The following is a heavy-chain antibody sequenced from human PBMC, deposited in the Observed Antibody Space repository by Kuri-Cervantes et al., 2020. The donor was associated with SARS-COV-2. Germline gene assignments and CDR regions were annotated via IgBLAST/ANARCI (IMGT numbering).Heavy chain of an antibody. V-gene: IGHV3-21*01. Sequence: GESLKISCAASGFTFDDYGMSWVRQAPGKGLEWVSSISSSSSYIYYADSVKGRFAISRDNAKNSLYLQMNSLRAEDTAVYYCARDRGYSGSTAPYYYYYGMDVWGQGTTVTVSS. D-gene: IGHD5-12*01. CDR2: ISSSSSYI. CDR3: ARDRGYSGSTAPYYYYYGMDV. J-gene: IGHJ6*02. CDR1: GFTFDDYG.